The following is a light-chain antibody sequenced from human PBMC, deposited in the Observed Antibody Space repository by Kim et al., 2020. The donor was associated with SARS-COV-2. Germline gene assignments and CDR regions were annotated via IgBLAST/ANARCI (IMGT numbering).Light chain of an antibody. CDR2: GNT. J-gene: IGLJ2*01. V-gene: IGLV1-40*01. CDR1: SSNSGTRYD. CDR3: QSFDSSLTAWV. Sequence: RVTISCTGSSSNSGTRYDVHWYQQLPGRAPTLLIYGNTNRPSGVPDRFSGSKSGTSASLAITGLQAEDEADYYCQSFDSSLTAWVFGGGTQLTVL.